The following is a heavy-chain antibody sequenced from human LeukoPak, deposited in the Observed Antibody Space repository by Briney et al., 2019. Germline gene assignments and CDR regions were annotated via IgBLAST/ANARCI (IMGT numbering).Heavy chain of an antibody. CDR1: GFTFSSYA. D-gene: IGHD6-19*01. J-gene: IGHJ4*02. CDR2: ISGSGGST. CDR3: AKPQWLVNYFDY. V-gene: IGHV3-23*01. Sequence: PGRSLRLSCAASGFTFSSYAMSWVRQAPGKGLEWVSAISGSGGSTYYADSVKGGFTISRDNSKNTLYLQMNSLRAEDTAVYYCAKPQWLVNYFDYWGQGTLVTVSS.